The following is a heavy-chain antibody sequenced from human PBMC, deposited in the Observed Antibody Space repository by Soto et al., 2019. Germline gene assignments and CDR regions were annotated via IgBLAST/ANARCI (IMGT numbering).Heavy chain of an antibody. CDR3: ARDIASRRFDY. D-gene: IGHD6-6*01. V-gene: IGHV3-33*01. CDR2: IWYDGSDE. CDR1: GFTFRNHG. Sequence: QVQLVESGGGVVQPGRSLRLSCAASGFTFRNHGMHWVRQAPGKGLEWVAVIWYDGSDEYYADSVKCRFNIPRDNSKNTLSLQMNSLTAEDTAVYYCARDIASRRFDYWGQGTVVTVSS. J-gene: IGHJ4*02.